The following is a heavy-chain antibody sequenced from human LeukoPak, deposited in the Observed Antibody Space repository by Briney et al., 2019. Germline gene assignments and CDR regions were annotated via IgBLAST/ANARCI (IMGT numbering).Heavy chain of an antibody. D-gene: IGHD5-18*01. CDR2: INSDGSST. CDR3: ARAPHNYGYGFSR. V-gene: IGHV3-74*01. CDR1: GFTFSSYW. J-gene: IGHJ4*02. Sequence: PGGSLRLSCAASGFTFSSYWMHWVRQAPGKGLVWVSRINSDGSSTSYADSVKGRFTISRDNAKNTLYLQMNSLRAEDTAVYYCARAPHNYGYGFSRWGQGTLVTVSS.